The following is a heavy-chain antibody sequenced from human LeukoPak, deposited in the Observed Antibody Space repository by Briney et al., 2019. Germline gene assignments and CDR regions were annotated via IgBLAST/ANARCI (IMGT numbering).Heavy chain of an antibody. V-gene: IGHV3-7*01. CDR1: GFTFNSYW. CDR3: ARGPLGYCSVTSCSFDS. J-gene: IGHJ4*02. Sequence: GRSLILSCAASGFTFNSYWMSWVRQAAGEGLEWVANINQDGSENYYLDSVKGRFTISRDNAKNSLYLQMNSLRAEDTAVYYCARGPLGYCSVTSCSFDSWGQVTLVTVSS. CDR2: INQDGSEN. D-gene: IGHD2-2*01.